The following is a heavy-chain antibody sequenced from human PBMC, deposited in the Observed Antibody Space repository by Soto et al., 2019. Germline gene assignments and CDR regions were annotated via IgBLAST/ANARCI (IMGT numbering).Heavy chain of an antibody. J-gene: IGHJ5*02. CDR3: ARDVEDFWYGYYTGWFDP. CDR2: ISSSGSTI. V-gene: IGHV3-11*01. Sequence: QVQLVESGGGLVKPGGSLRLSCAASGFTFSDYYMSWIRQAPGKGLEWVSYISSSGSTIYYADSVKGRFTISRDNAKNSLYMQMHSLRAEDTAVYYCARDVEDFWYGYYTGWFDPWGQGSLVTVSS. CDR1: GFTFSDYY. D-gene: IGHD3-3*01.